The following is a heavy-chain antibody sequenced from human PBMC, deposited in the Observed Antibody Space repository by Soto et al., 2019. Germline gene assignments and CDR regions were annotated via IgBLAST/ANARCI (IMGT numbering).Heavy chain of an antibody. Sequence: PGGSLRLSCAASGFTFNSYSMTWVRQAPGKGLEWVSSISGSGDVTFYAASVEGRFTISRDNSKITFFLQLNSLRAEDTGVYYCAKYRSTSSGAEGFDFWGQGAMVTVSS. V-gene: IGHV3-23*01. J-gene: IGHJ4*02. CDR1: GFTFNSYS. CDR2: ISGSGDVT. D-gene: IGHD6-6*01. CDR3: AKYRSTSSGAEGFDF.